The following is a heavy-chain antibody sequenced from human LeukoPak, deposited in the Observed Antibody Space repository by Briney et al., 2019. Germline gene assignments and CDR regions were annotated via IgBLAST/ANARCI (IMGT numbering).Heavy chain of an antibody. CDR1: GFTFTTYS. J-gene: IGHJ4*02. D-gene: IGHD5-24*01. Sequence: GGSLRLSCEASGFTFTTYSMTWVRQAPGKGLEWVSVIYSGGSTYYADSVKGRFTISRDNSKNTLYLQMNSLRAEDTAVYYCARADGDYWGQGTLVTVSS. CDR2: IYSGGST. CDR3: ARADGDY. V-gene: IGHV3-53*01.